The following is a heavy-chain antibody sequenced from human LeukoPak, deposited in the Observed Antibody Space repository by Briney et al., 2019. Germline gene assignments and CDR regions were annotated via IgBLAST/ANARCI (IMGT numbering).Heavy chain of an antibody. V-gene: IGHV3-15*01. CDR3: TTFYHEYSPY. D-gene: IGHD2/OR15-2a*01. CDR2: IKSNADGGTP. CDR1: GFSFMNAW. J-gene: IGHJ4*02. Sequence: GGSLRLSCAASGFSFMNAWMIWVRQAPGKGLEWVGRIKSNADGGTPDYAAPARGRFTISKDDSKNTLYLQMNSLKTEDTAVYYCTTFYHEYSPYWGRGTLVTVSS.